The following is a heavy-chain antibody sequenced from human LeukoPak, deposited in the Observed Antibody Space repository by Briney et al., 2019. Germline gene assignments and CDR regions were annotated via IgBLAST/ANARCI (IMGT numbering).Heavy chain of an antibody. CDR3: ARVAGYCSSTSCYSDY. CDR2: ISYDGNNK. J-gene: IGHJ4*02. CDR1: GFTFSSYA. D-gene: IGHD2-2*01. Sequence: GGSLRLSCAASGFTFSSYAMHWVRQAPGKGLEWVAVISYDGNNKYYADSVKGRFTISRDNAKNSLYLQMNSLRAEDTAVYYCARVAGYCSSTSCYSDYWGQGTLVTVSS. V-gene: IGHV3-30-3*01.